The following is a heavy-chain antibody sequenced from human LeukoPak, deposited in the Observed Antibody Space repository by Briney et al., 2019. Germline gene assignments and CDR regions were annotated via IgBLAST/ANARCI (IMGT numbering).Heavy chain of an antibody. V-gene: IGHV3-53*01. CDR1: GFTVSSNY. Sequence: GGSLRLSCAASGFTVSSNYMSWVRQALEKGLEWVSLIYSGGGTHYAHSLRGRFTISRDKSKNTLDLQMNSLRVDDTAVYYCARVIRGGVDYWGQGTLVTVSS. CDR3: ARVIRGGVDY. CDR2: IYSGGGT. J-gene: IGHJ4*02. D-gene: IGHD3-10*01.